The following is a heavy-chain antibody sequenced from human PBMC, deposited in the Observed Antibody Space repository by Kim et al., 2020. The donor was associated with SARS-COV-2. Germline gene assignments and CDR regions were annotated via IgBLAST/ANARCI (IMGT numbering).Heavy chain of an antibody. CDR2: ISAYNGNT. Sequence: ASVKVSFKASGYTFTSYGISWVRQAPGQGLEWMGWISAYNGNTNYAQKLQGRVTMTTDTSTSTAYMELRSLRSDDTAVYYCARDLGRSYYESSGYYDFDIWGQGTMVTVSS. J-gene: IGHJ3*02. V-gene: IGHV1-18*01. D-gene: IGHD3-22*01. CDR3: ARDLGRSYYESSGYYDFDI. CDR1: GYTFTSYG.